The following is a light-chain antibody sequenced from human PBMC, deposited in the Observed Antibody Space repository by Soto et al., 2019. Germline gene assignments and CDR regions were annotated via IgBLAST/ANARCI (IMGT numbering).Light chain of an antibody. V-gene: IGLV1-44*01. CDR2: SDN. Sequence: QLVLTQPPSASGTPGQRVTISCYGSSSNIGTNPVQWYLQLPGTAPKLLIYSDNERPSGVPDRFSGYKAGTAASLAISGLQYEDEADYHRATWDDGLYCPVFGGGTKLTVL. CDR1: SSNIGTNP. CDR3: ATWDDGLYCPV. J-gene: IGLJ3*02.